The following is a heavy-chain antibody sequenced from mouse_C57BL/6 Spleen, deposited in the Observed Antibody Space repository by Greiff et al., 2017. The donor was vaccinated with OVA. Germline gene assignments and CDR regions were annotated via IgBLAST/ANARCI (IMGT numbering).Heavy chain of an antibody. D-gene: IGHD2-2*01. V-gene: IGHV1-50*01. J-gene: IGHJ3*01. Sequence: QVQLKQPGAELVKPGASVKLSCKASGYTFTSYWMQWVKQRPGQGLEWIGEIDPSDSYTNYNQKFKGKATLTVDTSSSTAYMQLSSLTSEDSAVYYCARKDYGYDGAWFAYWGQGTLVTVSA. CDR3: ARKDYGYDGAWFAY. CDR2: IDPSDSYT. CDR1: GYTFTSYW.